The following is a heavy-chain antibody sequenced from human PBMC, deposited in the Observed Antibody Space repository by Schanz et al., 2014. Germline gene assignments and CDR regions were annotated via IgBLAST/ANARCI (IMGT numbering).Heavy chain of an antibody. CDR2: INPSGGST. CDR1: GYTFTTYY. CDR3: GRGFSRSYIDF. V-gene: IGHV1-46*03. J-gene: IGHJ4*02. D-gene: IGHD6-6*01. Sequence: QVQLVQSGAEVKKPGASVKVSCKASGYTFTTYYMLWVRQAPGQGLEWMGIINPSGGSTRYGQKFQGRITVTTDTSTSTVYLELSSLRSADTAGYYCGRGFSRSYIDFWGQGTLITVSS.